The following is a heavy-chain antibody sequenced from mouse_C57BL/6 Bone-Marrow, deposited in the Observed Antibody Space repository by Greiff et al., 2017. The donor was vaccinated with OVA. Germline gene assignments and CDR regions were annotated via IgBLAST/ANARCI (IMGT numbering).Heavy chain of an antibody. D-gene: IGHD1-3*01. V-gene: IGHV1-7*01. J-gene: IGHJ3*01. CDR1: GYTFTSYW. CDR2: INPSSGYT. CDR3: ARRRVGETWFAY. Sequence: QVQLQQSGAELAKPGASVKLSCKASGYTFTSYWMHWVKQRPGQGLEWIGYINPSSGYTKYNQQFQDQATLTADKSSSTTYMQLSSIRYEDAAVDYCARRRVGETWFAYWGQGTLVTVSA.